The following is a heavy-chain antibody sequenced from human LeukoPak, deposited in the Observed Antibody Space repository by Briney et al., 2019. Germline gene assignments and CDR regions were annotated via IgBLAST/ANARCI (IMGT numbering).Heavy chain of an antibody. Sequence: PGGSLRLSCAASGFTVSSNYMSWVRQAPGKGLEWVSVIYSGGSTYYADSVKGRFTISRDNSKNTLYLQMISLRAEDTAVYYCARDNYDILTGYDDYWGQGTLVTVSS. CDR1: GFTVSSNY. D-gene: IGHD3-9*01. CDR2: IYSGGST. J-gene: IGHJ4*02. CDR3: ARDNYDILTGYDDY. V-gene: IGHV3-53*01.